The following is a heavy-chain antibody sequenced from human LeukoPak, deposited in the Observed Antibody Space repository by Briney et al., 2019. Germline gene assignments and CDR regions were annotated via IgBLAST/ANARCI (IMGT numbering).Heavy chain of an antibody. CDR3: ARDLYDYVWGSYWVDY. CDR1: GFTFSSHG. D-gene: IGHD3-16*01. Sequence: GGSLRLSCEASGFTFSSHGMHWVRQAPGKGLEWVAVIWYDGSYKYYADSVKGRFTISRDNSNSTLYLQMNSLRAEDTAVYYCARDLYDYVWGSYWVDYWGQGTLVTVSS. V-gene: IGHV3-33*08. CDR2: IWYDGSYK. J-gene: IGHJ4*02.